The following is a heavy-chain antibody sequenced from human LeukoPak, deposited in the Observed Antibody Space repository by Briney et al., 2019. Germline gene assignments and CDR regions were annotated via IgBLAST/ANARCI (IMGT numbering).Heavy chain of an antibody. Sequence: ASVKVSCKTSGYTFTGYYMHWVRQAPGQGLEWMGWINPNSGDTNYAQNFQGRVTMTRDTSISTAYMELSRLRSDDTAIYYCARDISDCSSTSCSRLHFDYWGQGTLVTVSS. CDR2: INPNSGDT. CDR3: ARDISDCSSTSCSRLHFDY. CDR1: GYTFTGYY. D-gene: IGHD2-2*01. J-gene: IGHJ4*02. V-gene: IGHV1-2*02.